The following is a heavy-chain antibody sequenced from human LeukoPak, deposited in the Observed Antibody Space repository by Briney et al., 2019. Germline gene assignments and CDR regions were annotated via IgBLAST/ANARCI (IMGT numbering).Heavy chain of an antibody. CDR3: ANLHYDILAGYIYYFDY. J-gene: IGHJ4*02. CDR1: GFTFSTYG. V-gene: IGHV3-23*01. Sequence: GGSLRLSCAASGFTFSTYGMSWVRQAPGKGLEWVSSISGSGASTYYADSVKGRFTISRDNSKNTLYLQMNSLRAEDTAVYYCANLHYDILAGYIYYFDYWGQGTLVTVSS. D-gene: IGHD3-9*01. CDR2: ISGSGAST.